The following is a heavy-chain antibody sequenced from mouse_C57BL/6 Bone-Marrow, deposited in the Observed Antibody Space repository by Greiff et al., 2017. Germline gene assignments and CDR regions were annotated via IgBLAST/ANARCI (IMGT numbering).Heavy chain of an antibody. D-gene: IGHD2-14*01. CDR1: GFTFSSYT. J-gene: IGHJ2*01. CDR2: ISGGGGNT. CDR3: ARKIGDEGVDY. Sequence: EVHLVESGGGLVKPGGSLKLSCAASGFTFSSYTMSWVRQTPEKRLEWVATISGGGGNTYYPDSVKGRFTISRDNAKNTLYLQMSSLRSEDTAVYYCARKIGDEGVDYWGQGTTLTVSS. V-gene: IGHV5-9*04.